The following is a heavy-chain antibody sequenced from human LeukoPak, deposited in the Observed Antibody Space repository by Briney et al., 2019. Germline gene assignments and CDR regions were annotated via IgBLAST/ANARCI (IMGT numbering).Heavy chain of an antibody. V-gene: IGHV3-30*02. CDR1: GFTVSSDY. CDR3: AKDYIISSSPIYYFDY. CDR2: VRYDGINK. Sequence: GGSLRLSCAASGFTVSSDYMSWVRQAPGKGLEWVAFVRYDGINKYYADSVKGRFTISRDNSKNTVYLQMNSLRPEDTALYYCAKDYIISSSPIYYFDYWGQGTLVTVSS. J-gene: IGHJ4*02. D-gene: IGHD6-6*01.